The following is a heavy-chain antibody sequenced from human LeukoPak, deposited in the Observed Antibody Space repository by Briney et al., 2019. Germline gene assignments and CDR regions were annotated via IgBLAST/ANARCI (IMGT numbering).Heavy chain of an antibody. D-gene: IGHD6-13*01. V-gene: IGHV3-69-1*01. CDR2: ISSSSYI. CDR3: AREGRKAAAGDY. J-gene: IGHJ4*02. CDR1: GFTFDDYG. Sequence: GGSLRLSCAASGFTFDDYGMSWVRQAPGKGLEWVSSISSSSYIYYADSVKGRFTISRDNAKNSLYLQMNSLRAEDTAVYYCAREGRKAAAGDYWGQGTLATVSS.